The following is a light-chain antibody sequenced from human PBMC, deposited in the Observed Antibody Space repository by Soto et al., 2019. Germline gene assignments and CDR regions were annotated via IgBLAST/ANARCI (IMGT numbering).Light chain of an antibody. CDR1: SSDVGGYNF. V-gene: IGLV2-11*01. CDR3: CSYAGSYTHV. CDR2: DVT. J-gene: IGLJ1*01. Sequence: QSALTQSRSVSGSPGQSVTISCTGTSSDVGGYNFVSWYQQYPGKAPKLIIYDVTKRPSGVPDRFSGSKSGNTASLTISGLQTDDEADYYFCSYAGSYTHVFGTGTKVTVL.